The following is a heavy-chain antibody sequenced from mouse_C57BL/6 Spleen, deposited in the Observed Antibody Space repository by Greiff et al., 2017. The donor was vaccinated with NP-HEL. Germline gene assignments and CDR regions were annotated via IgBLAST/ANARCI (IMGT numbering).Heavy chain of an antibody. J-gene: IGHJ1*03. CDR1: GFSLSTSGMG. Sequence: QVTLKVSGPGILQSSQTLSLTCSFSGFSLSTSGMGVSWIRQPSGKGLEWLAHIYWDDDKRYNPSLKRRLTISKDTSRNQVLLKITSVDTADTATYYCARREGGGSSYWYFDVWGTGTTVTVSS. D-gene: IGHD1-1*01. CDR2: IYWDDDK. CDR3: ARREGGGSSYWYFDV. V-gene: IGHV8-12*01.